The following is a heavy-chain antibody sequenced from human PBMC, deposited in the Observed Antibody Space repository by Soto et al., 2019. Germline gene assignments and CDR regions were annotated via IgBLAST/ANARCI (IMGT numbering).Heavy chain of an antibody. Sequence: EVQLLESGGALVQSGGSLRLSCAASGFTFSNHAMNWVRQAPGKGLEWVSTISDSGSTYYADSVKGRFTISRDNSKTTLYLQMNSLRAEDTAVYYCARDPGGHYCTSTSCLYFFDHWGQGTLVIVSS. D-gene: IGHD2-2*01. V-gene: IGHV3-23*01. J-gene: IGHJ4*02. CDR1: GFTFSNHA. CDR3: ARDPGGHYCTSTSCLYFFDH. CDR2: ISDSGST.